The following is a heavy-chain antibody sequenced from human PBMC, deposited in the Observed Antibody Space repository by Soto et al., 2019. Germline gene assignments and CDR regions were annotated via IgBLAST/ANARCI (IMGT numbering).Heavy chain of an antibody. D-gene: IGHD5-12*01. Sequence: GGSLRLSCAASGFTFSSYAMSWVRQAPGKGLEWVSEISGSGGSTYYADSVKGRFTISRDNSKNTLYLQMNSLRAEDTAVYYCAKDIILGGYDFGGVDAFDMWGQGTMVTVSS. CDR2: ISGSGGST. CDR3: AKDIILGGYDFGGVDAFDM. CDR1: GFTFSSYA. V-gene: IGHV3-23*01. J-gene: IGHJ3*02.